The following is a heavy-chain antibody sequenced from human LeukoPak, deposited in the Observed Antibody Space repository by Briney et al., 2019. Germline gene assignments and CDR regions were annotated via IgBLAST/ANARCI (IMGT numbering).Heavy chain of an antibody. CDR3: ARLAADSGSYYSFDY. D-gene: IGHD1-26*01. Sequence: GGSLRLSCAASGFTFSSYWMHWVRQAPGKGLVWVSRINSDGSSTSYADSVKGRFTISRDNAKNTLYLQMNSLRAEDTAVYYCARLAADSGSYYSFDYWGQGTLVTVSS. V-gene: IGHV3-74*01. J-gene: IGHJ4*02. CDR1: GFTFSSYW. CDR2: INSDGSST.